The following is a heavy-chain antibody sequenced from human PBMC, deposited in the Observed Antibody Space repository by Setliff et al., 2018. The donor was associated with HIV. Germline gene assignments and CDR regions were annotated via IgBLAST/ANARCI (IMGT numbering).Heavy chain of an antibody. J-gene: IGHJ6*02. CDR2: ISDSGST. CDR3: ARHNVIKKLGDLIYDYFYYGMDV. CDR1: GGALSSHY. D-gene: IGHD2-21*01. Sequence: SETLSLTCSVYGGALSSHYWGWIRQPPGRGLEWIGTISDSGSTNYNASLKSRISMSLDTSKNQFSLKVTSVTAADTGVYYCARHNVIKKLGDLIYDYFYYGMDVWGQGTTVTV. V-gene: IGHV4-59*11.